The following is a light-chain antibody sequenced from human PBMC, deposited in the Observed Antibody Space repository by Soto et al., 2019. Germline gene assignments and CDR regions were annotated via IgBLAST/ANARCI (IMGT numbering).Light chain of an antibody. CDR3: QQYDNLPPFT. V-gene: IGKV1-33*01. Sequence: DIKMTQSPSSLSATVGDRVTITCQASQDINNYLNWYQQKPGKAPKLLIYDASNLETGVPSRFSGSGSGTDFTFTISSLQPEDIATYYCQQYDNLPPFTFGQGTRLEI. CDR1: QDINNY. J-gene: IGKJ5*01. CDR2: DAS.